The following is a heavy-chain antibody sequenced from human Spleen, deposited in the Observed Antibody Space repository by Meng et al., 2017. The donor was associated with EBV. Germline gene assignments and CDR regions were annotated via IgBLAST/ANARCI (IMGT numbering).Heavy chain of an antibody. CDR1: GGSFIYYY. CDR2: INHSGGT. V-gene: IGHV4-34*01. Sequence: GAGLLRPSGTLSLTCAVDGGSFIYYYWTWIRQTPGKGLEWIGDINHSGGTNYNPSLKSRVTISVDTSKNQFSLKLGSVTAVDTAVYYCARGLPQVAPGEFDYWGQGTLVTVSS. D-gene: IGHD3-16*01. CDR3: ARGLPQVAPGEFDY. J-gene: IGHJ4*02.